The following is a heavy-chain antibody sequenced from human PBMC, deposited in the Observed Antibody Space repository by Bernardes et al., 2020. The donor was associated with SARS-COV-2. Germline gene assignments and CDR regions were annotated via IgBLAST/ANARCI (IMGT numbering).Heavy chain of an antibody. CDR2: INPNSGGT. CDR3: AIPPTNYDRYGMDV. V-gene: IGHV1-2*02. Sequence: ASVKVSCMASGYIFTGYYMHWVRQAPGQGLEWMGWINPNSGGTNYAQKFQGRVTMTRDTSISTAYMELSRLRSDDTAVYYCAIPPTNYDRYGMDVWGQGTTVTGS. D-gene: IGHD3-22*01. J-gene: IGHJ6*02. CDR1: GYIFTGYY.